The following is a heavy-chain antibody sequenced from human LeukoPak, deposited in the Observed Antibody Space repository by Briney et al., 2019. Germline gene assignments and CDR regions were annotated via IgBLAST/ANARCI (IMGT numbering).Heavy chain of an antibody. CDR2: IYYSGST. Sequence: SETLSLTCTVSGDFLSSGDYYWGWIRQSPGKGLTWIGSIYYSGSTLYNASFESRVTISVDTSKNQFSLKLSSVTAADTAVYYCARERNYYDSSFDYWGQGTLVTVSS. CDR1: GDFLSSGDYY. J-gene: IGHJ4*02. V-gene: IGHV4-39*07. CDR3: ARERNYYDSSFDY. D-gene: IGHD3-22*01.